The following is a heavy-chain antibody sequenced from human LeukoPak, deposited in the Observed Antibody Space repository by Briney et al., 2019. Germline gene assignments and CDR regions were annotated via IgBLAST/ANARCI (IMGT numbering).Heavy chain of an antibody. CDR3: ARGGRDPSRPDY. CDR1: GGSISTYF. D-gene: IGHD1-26*01. J-gene: IGHJ4*02. CDR2: VYYTGST. Sequence: SETLSLTRSVSGGSISTYFWSWIRQTPGKGLEWIGYVYYTGSTNSSPSLKSRVTISVDTSKNQVSLKLTSVTAADTAVYYCARGGRDPSRPDYWGQGTRVTVSS. V-gene: IGHV4-59*12.